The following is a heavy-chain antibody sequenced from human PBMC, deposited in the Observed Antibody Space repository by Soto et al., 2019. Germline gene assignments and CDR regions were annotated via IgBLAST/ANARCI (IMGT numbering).Heavy chain of an antibody. D-gene: IGHD6-13*01. CDR2: INHSGST. Sequence: SETLSLTCAVYGGSFSGYYWSWIRQPPGKGLEWIGEINHSGSTNYNPSLKSRVTISVDTSKNQFSLKLSSVTAADTAVYYCARGLVGSSSWYRNYYYYMDVWGKGTKVTVSS. CDR1: GGSFSGYY. J-gene: IGHJ6*03. V-gene: IGHV4-34*01. CDR3: ARGLVGSSSWYRNYYYYMDV.